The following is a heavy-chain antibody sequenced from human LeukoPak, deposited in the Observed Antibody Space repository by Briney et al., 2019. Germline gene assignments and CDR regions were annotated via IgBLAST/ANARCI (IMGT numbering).Heavy chain of an antibody. CDR1: GGSISSDNYQ. CDR2: INYSGST. Sequence: PSETLSLTCTVSGGSISSDNYQWSWIRQPPGKGLEWIGYINYSGSTYYNPSLKSRVTISVDTSKNHFSLKLSSVTAADTAVHYCARYGSGSTWFDPWGQGTLVIVSS. CDR3: ARYGSGSTWFDP. D-gene: IGHD3-10*01. J-gene: IGHJ5*02. V-gene: IGHV4-30-4*01.